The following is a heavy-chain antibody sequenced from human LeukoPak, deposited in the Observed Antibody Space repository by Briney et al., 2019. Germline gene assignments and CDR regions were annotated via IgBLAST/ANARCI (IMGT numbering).Heavy chain of an antibody. V-gene: IGHV3-48*01. CDR2: IGSAI. J-gene: IGHJ4*01. Sequence: GGSLRLSCVASGFTFSDFSLNWVRQAPGKGLEWISYIGSAIYYADSVKGRFTISRDNAKNSLYLQMNSLRAEDTAIYYCARETPDSNSWTDFDFWGHGTLVTVSS. CDR3: ARETPDSNSWTDFDF. CDR1: GFTFSDFS. D-gene: IGHD2-2*01.